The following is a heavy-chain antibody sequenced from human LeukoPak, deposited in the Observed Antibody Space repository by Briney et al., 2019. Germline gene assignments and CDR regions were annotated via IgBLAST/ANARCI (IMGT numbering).Heavy chain of an antibody. J-gene: IGHJ1*01. Sequence: PSETLSLTCAVYGGSFSGYYWSWVRQPPGKGLEWIGEINYSGSTNYNLSLKSRVTISVDTSKKQFSLKLSSVTAADTAVYYCARAYYDILTGSEGYFQHWGQGTLVTVSS. CDR1: GGSFSGYY. CDR2: INYSGST. D-gene: IGHD3-9*01. CDR3: ARAYYDILTGSEGYFQH. V-gene: IGHV4-34*01.